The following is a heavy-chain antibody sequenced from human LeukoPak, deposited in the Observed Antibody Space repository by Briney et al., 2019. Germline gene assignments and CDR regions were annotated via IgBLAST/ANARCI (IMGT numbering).Heavy chain of an antibody. Sequence: GASVKVSCKASGYTFTGYYMHWVRQAPGQGLEWMGWINPNSGGTNYAQKFQGWVTMTRDTSISTAYMELSRLRSDDTAVYYCARGIYYGSGSYYYCYGMDVWGQGTTVTVSS. J-gene: IGHJ6*02. CDR3: ARGIYYGSGSYYYCYGMDV. CDR2: INPNSGGT. CDR1: GYTFTGYY. D-gene: IGHD3-10*01. V-gene: IGHV1-2*04.